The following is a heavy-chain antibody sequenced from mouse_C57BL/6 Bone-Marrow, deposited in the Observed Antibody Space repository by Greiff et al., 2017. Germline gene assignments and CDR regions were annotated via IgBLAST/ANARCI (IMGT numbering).Heavy chain of an antibody. D-gene: IGHD2-4*01. V-gene: IGHV8-8*01. CDR2: IWWDDDK. CDR3: ARMRERAYCDYVDAMDY. CDR1: GFSLSTFGMG. J-gene: IGHJ4*01. Sequence: QVQLKESGPGILQPSQTLSLTCSFSGFSLSTFGMGVGWIRQPSGKGLEWLAHIWWDDDKYYNPALKSRPSISKDTSKNLVFLKIVNVDTAGTATDYCARMRERAYCDYVDAMDYWGQGTSVTVSS.